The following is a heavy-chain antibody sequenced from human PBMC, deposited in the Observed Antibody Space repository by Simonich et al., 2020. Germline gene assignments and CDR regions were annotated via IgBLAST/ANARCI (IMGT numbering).Heavy chain of an antibody. J-gene: IGHJ4*02. CDR1: GYTFTSYG. CDR3: ARASRGTWWYYYFDY. CDR2: ISAYNVNK. D-gene: IGHD2-15*01. V-gene: IGHV1-18*01. Sequence: QVQLVQSGAEVKKPGASVKVSCKASGYTFTSYGISWVRQAPGQVLEGMGWISAYNVNKNYEQKRQGRVTMTTDTSTSTAYMELRSLRADDTAVYYGARASRGTWWYYYFDYWGQGTLVTVSS.